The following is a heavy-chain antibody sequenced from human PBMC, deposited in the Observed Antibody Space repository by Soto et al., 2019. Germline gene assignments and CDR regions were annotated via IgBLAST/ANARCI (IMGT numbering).Heavy chain of an antibody. CDR3: XXXXXXXVHLSCLDL. D-gene: IGHD1-1*01. CDR1: GFTFRQYG. CDR2: IFYDGFNE. Sequence: QVQLVESGGGVVQPGTSLRLSCAASGFTFRQYGMHWVRQAPGKGLDWVAVIFYDGFNEYYADSVRGRFTISRDNSGNMVYLQMNXXRXXXXXXXXXXXXXXXXVHLSCLDLWGQGTAVVV. V-gene: IGHV3-33*01. J-gene: IGHJ3*01.